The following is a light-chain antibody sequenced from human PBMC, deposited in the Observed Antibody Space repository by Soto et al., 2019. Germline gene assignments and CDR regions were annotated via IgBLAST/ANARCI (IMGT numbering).Light chain of an antibody. CDR3: QQYHNWPIT. J-gene: IGKJ5*01. CDR2: DAS. Sequence: EIVLTQSPGTLSLSPGERATLSCRASQSVSSSYLAWYQQKPGQAPRLLIYDASNKATGISARFSGSGSGTEFTLTISSLQSEDFAVYYCQQYHNWPITFGQGTRLEIK. CDR1: QSVSSSY. V-gene: IGKV3-15*01.